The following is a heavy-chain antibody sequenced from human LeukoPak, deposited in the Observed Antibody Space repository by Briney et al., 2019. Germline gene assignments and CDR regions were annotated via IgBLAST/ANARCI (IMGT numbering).Heavy chain of an antibody. CDR1: GGSFSGYY. CDR2: INHSGST. CDR3: ASKYSSSWYPT. D-gene: IGHD6-13*01. V-gene: IGHV4-34*01. Sequence: SETLSLTCAVYGGSFSGYYWSWIRQPPGKGLGWIGEINHSGSTNYNPSLKSRVTISVDTSKNQFSLKLSSVTAADTAVYYCASKYSSSWYPTWGQGTLVTVSS. J-gene: IGHJ5*02.